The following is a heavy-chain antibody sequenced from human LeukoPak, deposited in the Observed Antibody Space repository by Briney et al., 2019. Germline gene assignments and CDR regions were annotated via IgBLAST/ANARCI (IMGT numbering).Heavy chain of an antibody. J-gene: IGHJ6*03. CDR3: ARGDSSSWAYYYYYYYTDV. CDR1: GFTFSSYW. CDR2: INWNGGRS. V-gene: IGHV3-20*04. Sequence: GGSLRLSCAASGFTFSSYWMSWVRQPPGKGLEWVSGINWNGGRSAYAASMKGRFIISRDNAKNSLYLQVNSLRAEDTAVYYCARGDSSSWAYYYYYYYTDVGGKGTTVTVS. D-gene: IGHD6-13*01.